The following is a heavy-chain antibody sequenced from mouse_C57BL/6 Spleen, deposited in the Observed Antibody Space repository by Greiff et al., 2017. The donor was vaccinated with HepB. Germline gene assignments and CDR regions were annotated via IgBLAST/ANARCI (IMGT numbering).Heavy chain of an antibody. Sequence: DVKLVESGGGLVQSGRSLRLSCATSGFTFSDFYMEWVRQAPGKGLEWIAASRNKANDYTTEYSASVKGRFIVSRDTSQSILYLQMNALRAEDTAIYYCARDFRGDYWGQGTSVTVSS. V-gene: IGHV7-1*01. CDR1: GFTFSDFY. CDR3: ARDFRGDY. J-gene: IGHJ4*01. CDR2: SRNKANDYTT.